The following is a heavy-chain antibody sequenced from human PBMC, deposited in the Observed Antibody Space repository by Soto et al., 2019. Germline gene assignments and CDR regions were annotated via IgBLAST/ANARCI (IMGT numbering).Heavy chain of an antibody. CDR3: ARGLITGDRWYFDL. D-gene: IGHD7-27*01. Sequence: GGSLRLSCAASGFTFSSYWMSWVRQAPGKGLEWVANIKQDGSEKYYVDSVKGRFTISRDNAKNSLYLQMNSLRAEDTAVYYCARGLITGDRWYFDLWGRGTLVTVSS. V-gene: IGHV3-7*01. CDR1: GFTFSSYW. J-gene: IGHJ2*01. CDR2: IKQDGSEK.